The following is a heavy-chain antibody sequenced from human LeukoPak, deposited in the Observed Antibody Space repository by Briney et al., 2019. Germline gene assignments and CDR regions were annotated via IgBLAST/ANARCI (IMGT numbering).Heavy chain of an antibody. CDR2: IYTSGNP. V-gene: IGHV4-4*09. Sequence: LRLSCTASGFTFGDYAMSWVRQAPGKGLEWIGYIYTSGNPIYNPSLKSPVTISMDTSKNQFSLKMRSVTAADTAVYYCASLSIGPSPYFYYYMDVWGKGTSVTVSS. CDR1: GFTFGDYA. J-gene: IGHJ6*03. CDR3: ASLSIGPSPYFYYYMDV. D-gene: IGHD2-21*01.